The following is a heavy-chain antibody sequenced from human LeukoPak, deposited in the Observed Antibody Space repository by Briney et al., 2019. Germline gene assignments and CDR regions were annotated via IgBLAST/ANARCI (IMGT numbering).Heavy chain of an antibody. V-gene: IGHV3-11*04. D-gene: IGHD3-22*01. CDR2: ITNNGGAM. Sequence: PGGCLRLSCAASGFTFSDYYMGWIRQAPGKGLEWISYITNNGGAMFYADSLKGRLTIFRDNAKKSLYLQMNSLRPDDTALYYCARALADSRGYYLGFDYWGQGTPVTVSS. J-gene: IGHJ4*02. CDR3: ARALADSRGYYLGFDY. CDR1: GFTFSDYY.